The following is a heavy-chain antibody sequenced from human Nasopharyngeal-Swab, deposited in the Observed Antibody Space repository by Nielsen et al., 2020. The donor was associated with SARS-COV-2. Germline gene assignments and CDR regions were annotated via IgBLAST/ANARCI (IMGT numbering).Heavy chain of an antibody. V-gene: IGHV5-51*01. D-gene: IGHD3-22*01. J-gene: IGHJ3*02. CDR2: IYPGDSDT. Sequence: EESLKISCKGSGYRFISYWIGWVRQMPGKGLEWMGIIYPGDSDTRYSPSFQGQVTISADQSINTAYLQWSSLKASDTAMYYCARTAIEGGYYRGDAFDIWGQGTMVTVSS. CDR1: GYRFISYW. CDR3: ARTAIEGGYYRGDAFDI.